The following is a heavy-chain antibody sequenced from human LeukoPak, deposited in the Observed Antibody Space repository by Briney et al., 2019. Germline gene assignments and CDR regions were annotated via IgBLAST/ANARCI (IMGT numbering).Heavy chain of an antibody. Sequence: SVKVSCKASGGTFISYAISWVRQAPGQGLEWMGGIIPIFGTANYAQKFQGRVTITADESTSTAYMELSSLRSEDTAVYYCARAATMAHYYYYYGMDVWGKGTTVTVSS. CDR2: IIPIFGTA. CDR1: GGTFISYA. J-gene: IGHJ6*04. D-gene: IGHD3-10*01. CDR3: ARAATMAHYYYYYGMDV. V-gene: IGHV1-69*13.